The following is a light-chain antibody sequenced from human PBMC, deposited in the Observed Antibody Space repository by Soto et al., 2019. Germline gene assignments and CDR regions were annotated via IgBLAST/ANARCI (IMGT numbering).Light chain of an antibody. CDR1: SSDVGAYNY. CDR3: CSYAGRSTPYV. V-gene: IGLV2-11*01. Sequence: QSALTQPRSVSGSPGQSVTISCTGTSSDVGAYNYVSWYQQHQGKVPKLMIYDVTKRPSGVPDRFSGSRSGNTASLTISGLQADDEADYYCCSYAGRSTPYVFGTGTKLTVL. CDR2: DVT. J-gene: IGLJ1*01.